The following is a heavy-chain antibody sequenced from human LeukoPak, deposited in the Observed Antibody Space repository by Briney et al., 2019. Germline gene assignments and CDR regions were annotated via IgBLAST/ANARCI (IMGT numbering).Heavy chain of an antibody. J-gene: IGHJ4*02. Sequence: SETLSLTCTVSGGSISSYYWSWIRQPPGKGLEWIGYIYHSGSTNYNPSLKSRVAQSVDTSKSQFSLKLRSVTAADTAVYYCARVSCSGGNCYFVYWGQGTLVTVSS. CDR2: IYHSGST. D-gene: IGHD2-15*01. CDR3: ARVSCSGGNCYFVY. CDR1: GGSISSYY. V-gene: IGHV4-59*01.